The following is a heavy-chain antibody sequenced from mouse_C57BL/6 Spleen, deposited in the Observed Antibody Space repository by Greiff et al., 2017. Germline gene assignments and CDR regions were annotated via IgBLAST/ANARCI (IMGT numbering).Heavy chain of an antibody. CDR1: GYTFTNYW. Sequence: QVQLQQPGPELVRPGSSVKLSCKASGYTFTNYWMHWVKQRPIQGLEWIGNIDPSDSATHYNQKFKGKATLTVDQSSSTAYMQLRSLTSEDSAVYYCARDDGYFDVWGTGTTVTVSS. V-gene: IGHV1-52*01. J-gene: IGHJ1*03. CDR3: ARDDGYFDV. D-gene: IGHD2-12*01. CDR2: IDPSDSAT.